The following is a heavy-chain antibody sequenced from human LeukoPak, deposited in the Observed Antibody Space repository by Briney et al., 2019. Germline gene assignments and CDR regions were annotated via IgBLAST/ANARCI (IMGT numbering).Heavy chain of an antibody. CDR1: GFTFSNYW. Sequence: PGGSLRLSSAASGFTFSNYWMHWVRQAPGKGLVWVSRISSDGSSTSYADSVKGRFTISRDNSKNTLYLQMNTLRAEDTAVYYCAKASRFGYSYGPREYFYYMDVWGKGTTVTISS. V-gene: IGHV3-74*01. CDR2: ISSDGSST. J-gene: IGHJ6*03. CDR3: AKASRFGYSYGPREYFYYMDV. D-gene: IGHD5-18*01.